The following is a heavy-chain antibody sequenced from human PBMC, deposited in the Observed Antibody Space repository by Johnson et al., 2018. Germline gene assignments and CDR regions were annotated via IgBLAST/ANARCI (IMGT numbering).Heavy chain of an antibody. Sequence: VQLVESGGGLVQPGRSLRLSCTASGFTFGDYAMSWFRQAPGKGLEWVGFIRSKAYGGTTEYAASVKGRFTISRDDSKSIAYLQMNRLKTEDTAVYHCTRKASGAVLFDAFDIWGQGTMVTVSS. J-gene: IGHJ3*02. D-gene: IGHD7-27*01. CDR3: TRKASGAVLFDAFDI. CDR1: GFTFGDYA. V-gene: IGHV3-49*03. CDR2: IRSKAYGGTT.